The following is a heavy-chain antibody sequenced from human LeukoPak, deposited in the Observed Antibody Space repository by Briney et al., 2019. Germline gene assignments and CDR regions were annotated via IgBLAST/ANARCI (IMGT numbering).Heavy chain of an antibody. CDR1: GFTFSSYR. CDR3: AREGIVATTYDY. J-gene: IGHJ4*02. D-gene: IGHD1-26*01. Sequence: PGGSLRLSCAASGFTFSSYRMSWVRQAPGKGLEGVANIKQDGSEKYYVDSVKGRFTIYRHNVKNSLYLQMNSLRAEGTAVYYCAREGIVATTYDYWGQGTLVTVSS. V-gene: IGHV3-7*01. CDR2: IKQDGSEK.